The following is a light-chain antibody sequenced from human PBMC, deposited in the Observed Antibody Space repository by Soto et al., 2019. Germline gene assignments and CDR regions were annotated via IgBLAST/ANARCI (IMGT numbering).Light chain of an antibody. CDR1: QSLVHSDGNTY. CDR3: MQGTHWRT. J-gene: IGKJ1*01. V-gene: IGKV2-30*02. Sequence: VVMTQSPLSLPVTLGQPASISCKSSQSLVHSDGNTYLSWFQQRPGQSPRRLIYQVSNRDSGVPDRFSGSGSRTDFTLKISRVEADDVGIYYCMQGTHWRTFGQGTKVELK. CDR2: QVS.